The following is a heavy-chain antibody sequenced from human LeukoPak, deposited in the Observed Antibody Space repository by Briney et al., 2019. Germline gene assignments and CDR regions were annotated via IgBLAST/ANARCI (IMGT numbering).Heavy chain of an antibody. CDR3: VKYSYGYPNWFDP. J-gene: IGHJ5*01. CDR2: INHSGST. V-gene: IGHV4-34*01. CDR1: GGSFSGYY. Sequence: SETLSLTCAVYGGSFSGYYWSWIRQPPGKGLEWLGEINHSGSTNYNPSLKSRVTISVDTSKNQFTLKLSSVTAADTAVYYCVKYSYGYPNWFDPWGQRTLVTVSS. D-gene: IGHD5-18*01.